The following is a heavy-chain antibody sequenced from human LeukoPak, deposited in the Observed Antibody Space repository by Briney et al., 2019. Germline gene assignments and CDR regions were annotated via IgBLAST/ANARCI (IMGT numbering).Heavy chain of an antibody. Sequence: SETPSLTCAVYGGSFSGYYWSWIRQPPGKGLEWIGEINHSGSTNYNPSLKSRVTISVDTSKNQFSLKLSSVTAADTAVYYCARGLRGYSYGFRYWGQGTLVTVSS. CDR2: INHSGST. J-gene: IGHJ4*02. CDR3: ARGLRGYSYGFRY. D-gene: IGHD5-18*01. V-gene: IGHV4-34*01. CDR1: GGSFSGYY.